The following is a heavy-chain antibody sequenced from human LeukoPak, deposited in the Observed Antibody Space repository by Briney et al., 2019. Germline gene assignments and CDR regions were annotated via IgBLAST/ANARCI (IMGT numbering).Heavy chain of an antibody. CDR2: INHSGST. Sequence: SETLSLTCAVYGGSFRGYYWSWIRQPPGKGLEWIGEINHSGSTNYNPSLKSRVTISVATSKNQFSLKLSSVTAADTAVYYCARDPSLTMVRGNYWGQGTLVTVSS. CDR3: ARDPSLTMVRGNY. D-gene: IGHD3-10*01. V-gene: IGHV4-34*01. CDR1: GGSFRGYY. J-gene: IGHJ4*02.